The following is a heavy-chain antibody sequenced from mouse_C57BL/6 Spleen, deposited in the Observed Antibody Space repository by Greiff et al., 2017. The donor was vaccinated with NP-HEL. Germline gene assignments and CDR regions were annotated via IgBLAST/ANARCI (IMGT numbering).Heavy chain of an antibody. J-gene: IGHJ1*03. Sequence: VQLQPSVAELVRPGASVKLSCTASGFNIKNTYMHWVKQRPEQGLAWIGRIDPANGNTKSAPKFQGKATITADTSYNTAYLQLSSLTSEDTAIYYCARGWLTGTWDFDVWGTGTTVTVSS. CDR1: GFNIKNTY. CDR2: IDPANGNT. D-gene: IGHD4-1*01. CDR3: ARGWLTGTWDFDV. V-gene: IGHV14-3*01.